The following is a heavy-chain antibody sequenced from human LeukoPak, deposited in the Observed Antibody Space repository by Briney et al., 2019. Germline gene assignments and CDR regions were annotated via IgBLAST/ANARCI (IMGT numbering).Heavy chain of an antibody. CDR1: GFSFRSCG. J-gene: IGHJ4*02. V-gene: IGHV3-74*01. CDR3: ATQDGYDNSGHYGY. D-gene: IGHD3-22*01. Sequence: QPGGSLRLSCAASGFSFRSCGMHWVRQAPGKGLVWVSRVNRDGSSTSYADSVKGRFTISRDNSKNTLYLQMNSLRAEDTAVYYCATQDGYDNSGHYGYWGQGTLVTVSS. CDR2: VNRDGSST.